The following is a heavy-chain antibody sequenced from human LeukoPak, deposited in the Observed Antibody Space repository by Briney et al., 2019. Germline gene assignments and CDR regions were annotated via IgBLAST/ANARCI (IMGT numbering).Heavy chain of an antibody. Sequence: SETLSLTCTVSGGSISSYYWSWIRQPAGKGLEWIGRIYTSGSTSYNPSLKRRVTISVDTSKNQFSLKLSSVTAADTAVYYCARSTYYYDSSGYPHYYYYMDVWGKGTTVTVSS. CDR1: GGSISSYY. CDR3: ARSTYYYDSSGYPHYYYYMDV. CDR2: IYTSGST. J-gene: IGHJ6*03. D-gene: IGHD3-22*01. V-gene: IGHV4-4*07.